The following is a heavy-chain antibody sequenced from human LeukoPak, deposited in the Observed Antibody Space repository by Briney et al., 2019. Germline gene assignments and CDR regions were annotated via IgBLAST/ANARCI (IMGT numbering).Heavy chain of an antibody. V-gene: IGHV3-23*01. D-gene: IGHD2-2*01. J-gene: IGHJ1*01. CDR3: ATYSSSNGREFQY. Sequence: GGSLRLSCAASGFTFSSYAMSWIRQAPGKGLEWVSAISGSGGSTYYADSVKGRFTISRDNSKNSLYLQMNSLRAEDTAVYYCATYSSSNGREFQYWGQGTLVTVSS. CDR2: ISGSGGST. CDR1: GFTFSSYA.